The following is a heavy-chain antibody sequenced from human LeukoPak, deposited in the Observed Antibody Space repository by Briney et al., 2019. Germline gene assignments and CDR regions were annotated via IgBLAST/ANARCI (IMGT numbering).Heavy chain of an antibody. J-gene: IGHJ4*02. V-gene: IGHV3-23*01. Sequence: GGSLRLSCAASGFTFSSYAMSWVRQAPGKGLEWVSAISGSGGSTYYADSVKGRFTISRDNSKNTLYLQMNSLRAEDTAVYYCAKDQRDYGSGSSALDYWGQGTLVTVSS. D-gene: IGHD3-10*01. CDR3: AKDQRDYGSGSSALDY. CDR1: GFTFSSYA. CDR2: ISGSGGST.